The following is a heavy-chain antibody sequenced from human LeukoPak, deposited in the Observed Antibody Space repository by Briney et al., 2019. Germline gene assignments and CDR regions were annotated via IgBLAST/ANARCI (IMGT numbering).Heavy chain of an antibody. Sequence: PGRSLRLSCAASGFTFSSYGMHWVRQAPGKGLEWVAVISYDGSNKYYADSVKGRFTISRDNSKNTLYLQMNSLRAEDTAVYYYAKDRCCSSTSCAGSMDYWGQGTLVTVSS. J-gene: IGHJ4*02. D-gene: IGHD2-2*01. CDR2: ISYDGSNK. V-gene: IGHV3-30*18. CDR3: AKDRCCSSTSCAGSMDY. CDR1: GFTFSSYG.